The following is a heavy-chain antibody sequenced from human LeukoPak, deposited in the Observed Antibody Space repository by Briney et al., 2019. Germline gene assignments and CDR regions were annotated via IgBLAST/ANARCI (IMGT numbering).Heavy chain of an antibody. CDR1: GFTVSRNY. D-gene: IGHD6-13*01. CDR3: ARESSSWYDY. CDR2: IYSGGST. Sequence: GGSLRLSCAASGFTVSRNYMSWVRQAPGKGLEWVSVIYSGGSTDYADSVKGRFTISRDNSKNTLYLQMNSLRAEDTAVYYCARESSSWYDYWGQGTLVTVSS. J-gene: IGHJ4*02. V-gene: IGHV3-66*01.